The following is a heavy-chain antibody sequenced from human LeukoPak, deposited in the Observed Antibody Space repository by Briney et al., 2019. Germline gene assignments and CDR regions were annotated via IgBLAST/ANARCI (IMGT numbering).Heavy chain of an antibody. CDR2: ISGSGDNT. V-gene: IGHV3-23*01. CDR3: AKNRGNYYYFDY. J-gene: IGHJ4*02. CDR1: GFTFSSYA. D-gene: IGHD4-11*01. Sequence: GGSLRLSCAASGFTFSSYAMSWVRQAPGKGLEWVSAISGSGDNTYYADSVKDRFTISRDKSKNTLYLQMNSLGADDMAVYYCAKNRGNYYYFDYWGQGTLVTVSS.